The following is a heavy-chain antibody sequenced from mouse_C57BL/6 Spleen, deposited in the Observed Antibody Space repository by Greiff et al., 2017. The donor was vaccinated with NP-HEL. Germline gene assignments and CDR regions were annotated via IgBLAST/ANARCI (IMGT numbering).Heavy chain of an antibody. D-gene: IGHD4-1*02. J-gene: IGHJ4*01. Sequence: EVKLMESGPGLVKPSQSLSLTCSVTGYSLPSGYYWNWIRQFPGNKLEWMGYISYDGSNNYNPSLKNRISITRDTSKNQFFLKLNSVTTEDTATYYCARGANWDFAMDYWGQGTSVTVSS. CDR3: ARGANWDFAMDY. V-gene: IGHV3-6*01. CDR1: GYSLPSGYY. CDR2: ISYDGSN.